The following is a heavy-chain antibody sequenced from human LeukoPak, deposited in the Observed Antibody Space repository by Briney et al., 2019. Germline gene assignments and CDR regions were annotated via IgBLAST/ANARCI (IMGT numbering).Heavy chain of an antibody. V-gene: IGHV3-23*01. J-gene: IGHJ4*02. CDR2: ISDSGDNT. CDR3: AKANSITIFGVISPVDY. Sequence: GSLRLSCAASGFTFSSYAMSWVRQAPGKGLEWVSTISDSGDNTYYADSVKGRFTISRDNSKNTLYLQMNSLRAEDTAVYYCAKANSITIFGVISPVDYWGQGTLVAVSS. CDR1: GFTFSSYA. D-gene: IGHD3-3*01.